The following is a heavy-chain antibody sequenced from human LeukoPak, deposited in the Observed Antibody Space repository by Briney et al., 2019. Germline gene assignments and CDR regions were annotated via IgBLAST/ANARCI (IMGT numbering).Heavy chain of an antibody. Sequence: SVTVSCTASGGTFSSYAISWVRQAPGQGLEWMGGIIPIFGTANYAQKFQGRVTITADESTSTAYMELSSLRSEDAAVYYCARAPDYHDSSGYFDYFDYWGQGTLVTVSS. J-gene: IGHJ4*02. CDR1: GGTFSSYA. D-gene: IGHD3-22*01. CDR3: ARAPDYHDSSGYFDYFDY. V-gene: IGHV1-69*01. CDR2: IIPIFGTA.